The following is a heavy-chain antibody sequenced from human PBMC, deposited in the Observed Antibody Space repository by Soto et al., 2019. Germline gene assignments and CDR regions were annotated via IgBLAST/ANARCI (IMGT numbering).Heavy chain of an antibody. CDR1: GFTFSSYE. Sequence: GGSLRLSCAASGFTFSSYEMNWVRQAPGKGLEWVSYISSSGSTIYYADSVKGRFTISRDNAKNSLYLQMNSLRAEDTAVYYCARGRLRYYQPGGWFDPWGQGTLVTVSS. D-gene: IGHD3-9*01. V-gene: IGHV3-48*03. CDR2: ISSSGSTI. J-gene: IGHJ5*02. CDR3: ARGRLRYYQPGGWFDP.